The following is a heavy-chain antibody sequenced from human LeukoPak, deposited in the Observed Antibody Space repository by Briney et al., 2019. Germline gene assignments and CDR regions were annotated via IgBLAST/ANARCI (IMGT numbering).Heavy chain of an antibody. J-gene: IGHJ4*02. V-gene: IGHV1-2*02. D-gene: IGHD3-22*01. CDR3: AREVVAYDSSGLSLGY. CDR1: GYTFTGYY. CDR2: INPNSGGT. Sequence: ASVKVSCKASGYTFTGYYMHWVRQAPGQGLEWMGWINPNSGGTNYAQKFQGRVTMTRDTSISTAYMELSRLRSGDTAVYYCAREVVAYDSSGLSLGYWGQGTLVTVSS.